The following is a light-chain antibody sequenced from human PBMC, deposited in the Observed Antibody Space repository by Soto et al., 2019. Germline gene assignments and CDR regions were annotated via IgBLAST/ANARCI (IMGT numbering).Light chain of an antibody. CDR3: QQYYGSPWT. V-gene: IGKV3-20*01. CDR1: QSVSSSY. CDR2: GAS. J-gene: IGKJ1*01. Sequence: EIVLTQSPGTLSLSPGERATLSCRASQSVSSSYLAWYQQKPGQAPRLLIYGASSRATGIPDRFSGSGSGTDFTLTISRLEPEDFAVYYCQQYYGSPWTFGQGTKV.